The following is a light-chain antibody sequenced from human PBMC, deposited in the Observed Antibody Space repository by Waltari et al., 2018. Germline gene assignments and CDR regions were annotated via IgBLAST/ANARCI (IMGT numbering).Light chain of an antibody. Sequence: SHELTKPPSVSVSPGQTARITCSGDALPTKYINWYQQKSGQAPVMLIYEDNKRPSGIPERFSGSSSGTLATLTVSGAVVEDEGDYYCYSTDSSSFPLFGGGTRLTVL. CDR2: EDN. CDR3: YSTDSSSFPL. CDR1: ALPTKY. V-gene: IGLV3-10*01. J-gene: IGLJ3*02.